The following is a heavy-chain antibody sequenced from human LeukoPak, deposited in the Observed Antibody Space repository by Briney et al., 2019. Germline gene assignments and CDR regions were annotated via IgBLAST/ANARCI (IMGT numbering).Heavy chain of an antibody. Sequence: GGSLRLSCAASGLTFSNAWMSWVRQAPGKGLEWVGRIKSKTDGGTTDYAAPVKGRFNISRDDSKNTLYLQMNSLKTEDTAVYYCTTEETGYIWGSYRLRTDYWGQGTLVTVSS. D-gene: IGHD3-16*02. CDR1: GLTFSNAW. CDR2: IKSKTDGGTT. V-gene: IGHV3-15*01. J-gene: IGHJ4*02. CDR3: TTEETGYIWGSYRLRTDY.